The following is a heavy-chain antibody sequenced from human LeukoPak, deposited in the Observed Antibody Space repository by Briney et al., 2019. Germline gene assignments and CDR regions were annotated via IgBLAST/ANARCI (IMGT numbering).Heavy chain of an antibody. V-gene: IGHV3-21*01. J-gene: IGHJ4*02. D-gene: IGHD2-15*01. Sequence: GGSLGLSCAASGFTLSSYSMNWVRQAPGKGLEWVSSISSSSSYIYYADSVKGRFTISRDNAKNSLYLQMNSLRAEDTAVYYCARDLCSGGSCYSFSLWGQGTLVTVSS. CDR3: ARDLCSGGSCYSFSL. CDR1: GFTLSSYS. CDR2: ISSSSSYI.